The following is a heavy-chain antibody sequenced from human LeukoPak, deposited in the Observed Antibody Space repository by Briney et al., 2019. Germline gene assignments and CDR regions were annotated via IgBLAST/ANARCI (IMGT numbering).Heavy chain of an antibody. CDR3: ATGTIYCSSCSDDY. CDR2: FDPEDGET. Sequence: ASVKVSCKVSGYSLTELSMHWVRQAPGKGLEWMGGFDPEDGETPIFAQKFQGRVTMTQDTYTDTAYMELSSLRSEDTAVYYCATGTIYCSSCSDDYWGQGTLVTVSS. CDR1: GYSLTELS. V-gene: IGHV1-24*01. J-gene: IGHJ4*02. D-gene: IGHD2-2*01.